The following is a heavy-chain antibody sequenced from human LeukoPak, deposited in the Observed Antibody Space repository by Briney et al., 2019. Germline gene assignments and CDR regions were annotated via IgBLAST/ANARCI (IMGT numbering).Heavy chain of an antibody. V-gene: IGHV1-18*01. Sequence: ASVKVSCKASGYTFTSYGISWVRQAPGQGLEWMGWISAYNGNTNYAQKLQGRVTMTTDTSTSTAYMELRSLRSDDTAVYYCARAFRNRVVATAYYFDYWGQGTLVTVSS. J-gene: IGHJ4*02. CDR3: ARAFRNRVVATAYYFDY. D-gene: IGHD5-12*01. CDR2: ISAYNGNT. CDR1: GYTFTSYG.